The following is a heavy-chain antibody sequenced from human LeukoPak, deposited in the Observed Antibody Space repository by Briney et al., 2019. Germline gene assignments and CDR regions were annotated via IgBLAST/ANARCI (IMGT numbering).Heavy chain of an antibody. D-gene: IGHD2-21*02. CDR1: GFTFSIYW. Sequence: GGSLRLSCAPSGFTFSIYWMVGFREAPGKGLEGLANIKQGGSEKYYLHSVKGRFTSSRDNAQNPLVLHINIRRADDTGVYYCARAVGDLWGQGNFVTVSS. CDR2: IKQGGSEK. V-gene: IGHV3-7*01. J-gene: IGHJ4*02. CDR3: ARAVGDL.